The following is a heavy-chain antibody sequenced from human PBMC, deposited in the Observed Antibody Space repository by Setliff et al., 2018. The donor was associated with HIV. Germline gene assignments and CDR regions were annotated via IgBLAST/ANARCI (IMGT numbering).Heavy chain of an antibody. CDR1: GYSIRSGYY. D-gene: IGHD6-6*01. Sequence: SETLSLTCAVSGYSIRSGYYWGWVRQPPGKGLEWIGSIYYSGSTYYNPSLKSRVTIFVDTSKNQFSLRLSSVTAADTAVYYCARSNELIAARYFDYWGQGTLVTVSS. CDR2: IYYSGST. V-gene: IGHV4-38-2*01. J-gene: IGHJ4*02. CDR3: ARSNELIAARYFDY.